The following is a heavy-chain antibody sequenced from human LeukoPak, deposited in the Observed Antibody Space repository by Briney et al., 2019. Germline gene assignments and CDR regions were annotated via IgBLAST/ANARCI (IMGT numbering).Heavy chain of an antibody. CDR1: GYTFTSYA. CDR3: ARSPRCGGDCRRQDY. CDR2: INTNTGNP. J-gene: IGHJ4*02. Sequence: EASVKVSCKASGYTFTSYAMNWVRQAPGQGLEWMGWINTNTGNPTYAQGFTGRFVFSLDTSVSTAYLQISSLKAEDTAVYYCARSPRCGGDCRRQDYWGQGTLVTVSS. D-gene: IGHD2-21*02. V-gene: IGHV7-4-1*02.